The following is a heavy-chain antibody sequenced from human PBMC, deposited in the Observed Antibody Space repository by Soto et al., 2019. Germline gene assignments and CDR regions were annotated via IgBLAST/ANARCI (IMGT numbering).Heavy chain of an antibody. CDR3: ARDRASGYDPDYYYYYGMDV. Sequence: GASVKVSCKASGYTFTSYGISWVRQAPGQGLEWMGWISAYNGNTNYAQKLQGRVTMTTDTSTSTAYMELRSLRSDDTAVYYCARDRASGYDPDYYYYYGMDVWGQGTTVTAP. CDR1: GYTFTSYG. D-gene: IGHD5-12*01. CDR2: ISAYNGNT. V-gene: IGHV1-18*01. J-gene: IGHJ6*02.